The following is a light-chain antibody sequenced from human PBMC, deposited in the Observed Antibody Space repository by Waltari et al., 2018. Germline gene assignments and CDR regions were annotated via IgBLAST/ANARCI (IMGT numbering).Light chain of an antibody. J-gene: IGKJ1*01. CDR2: GAP. V-gene: IGKV3-20*01. CDR1: QRVSRS. Sequence: IVLTQSPGTLSLSPGERATLSGRASQRVSRSLAWYQQKPGQAPKLLIYGAPTRAPGIPDIFTGSRSVTDFSLTISSLEPEDFAIYFCQHYVRLPATFGQGTKVEIK. CDR3: QHYVRLPAT.